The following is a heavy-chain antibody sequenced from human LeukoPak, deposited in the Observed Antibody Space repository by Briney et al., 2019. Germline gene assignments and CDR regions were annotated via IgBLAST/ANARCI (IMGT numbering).Heavy chain of an antibody. D-gene: IGHD5-24*01. V-gene: IGHV3-74*01. Sequence: GGSLRLSCAASGYTFSRYWMHWVRQGPGKGLLCVSRINSDESSTIYADSVKGRFTISRDNAKNTLYLQMNSLRAEDTAVYYCARGGGDGYDYGAFDIWGQGTVVTVSS. CDR3: ARGGGDGYDYGAFDI. CDR2: INSDESST. J-gene: IGHJ3*02. CDR1: GYTFSRYW.